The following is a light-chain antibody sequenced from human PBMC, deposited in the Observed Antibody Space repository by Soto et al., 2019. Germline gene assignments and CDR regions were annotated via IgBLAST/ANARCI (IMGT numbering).Light chain of an antibody. CDR1: QSVSSD. CDR2: GAS. Sequence: EVVMTQSPPTLSVSPGERATLSGRASQSVSSDLAWSQQKPGQAHRLLIYGASTRATDVPARINGGAPGTEFTLTSSSLPSEDVSIYYCKQYNDGPTITFGPGTKVDIK. V-gene: IGKV3-15*01. J-gene: IGKJ3*01. CDR3: KQYNDGPTIT.